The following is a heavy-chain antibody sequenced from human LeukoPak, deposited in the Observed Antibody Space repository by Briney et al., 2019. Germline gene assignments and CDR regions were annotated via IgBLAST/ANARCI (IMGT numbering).Heavy chain of an antibody. V-gene: IGHV3-43*01. J-gene: IGHJ6*03. CDR2: ISWDGGST. CDR1: GFSFGDYT. D-gene: IGHD3-10*01. Sequence: GGSLRLSCEASGFSFGDYTMHWVRQAPGKGLEWVSLISWDGGSTYYADSVKGRFTISRDNSKNSLYLQMNSLRTEDTALYYCAKSYGSGYYYYYMDVWGKGTTVTVSS. CDR3: AKSYGSGYYYYYMDV.